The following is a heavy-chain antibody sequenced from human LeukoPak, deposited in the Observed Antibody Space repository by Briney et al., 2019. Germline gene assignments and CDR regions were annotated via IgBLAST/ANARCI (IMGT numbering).Heavy chain of an antibody. Sequence: GGSLRLSCAVSGFTFDDYAMHWVRQAPGKGLEWVSSISSSSSYIYYADSVKGRFTISRDNAKNSLYLQMNSLRAEDTAVYYCARTVFATGGASDYWGQGTLVTVSS. CDR3: ARTVFATGGASDY. D-gene: IGHD3-16*01. J-gene: IGHJ4*02. CDR2: ISSSSSYI. V-gene: IGHV3-21*01. CDR1: GFTFDDYA.